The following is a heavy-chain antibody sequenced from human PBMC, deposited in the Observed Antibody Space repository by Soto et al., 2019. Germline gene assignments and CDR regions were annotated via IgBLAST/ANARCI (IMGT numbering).Heavy chain of an antibody. D-gene: IGHD2-15*01. V-gene: IGHV4-34*01. CDR2: INHNTNT. Sequence: PSETLSLTCAFYGGSFSGSYWNWIRQPPGKGLEWIGEINHNTNTIYNPSLTSRVTISVDTSKNHFSLKLTSVTAADTAVYFCAIGERLFRGSFDSWGQGTLVTVSS. J-gene: IGHJ5*01. CDR1: GGSFSGSY. CDR3: AIGERLFRGSFDS.